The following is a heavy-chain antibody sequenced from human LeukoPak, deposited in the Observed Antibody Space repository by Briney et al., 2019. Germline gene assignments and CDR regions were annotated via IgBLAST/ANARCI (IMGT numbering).Heavy chain of an antibody. D-gene: IGHD3-10*01. CDR2: IYSSGST. V-gene: IGHV4-61*02. CDR1: GGSISSGSYY. CDR3: AREGLNMVRGVIPKEAWGWFDP. J-gene: IGHJ5*02. Sequence: SQTLSLTCTVSGGSISSGSYYWNWIRQPAGKGLEWIGRIYSSGSTNYNPSLKSRVTISVDTSKNQFSLKLSSVTAADTAVYYCAREGLNMVRGVIPKEAWGWFDPWGQGTLVTVSS.